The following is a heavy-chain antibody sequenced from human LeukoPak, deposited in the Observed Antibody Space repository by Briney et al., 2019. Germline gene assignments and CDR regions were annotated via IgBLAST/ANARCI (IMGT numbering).Heavy chain of an antibody. CDR2: ISAYNGNT. Sequence: ASVKVSCKASGYTFTSYGISWVRQAPGQGLEWMGWISAYNGNTNYAQKFQGRVTMTRNTSISTAYMELSSLRSEDTAVYYCARIPPLSPYYYYYYGMDVWGQGTTVTVSS. J-gene: IGHJ6*02. CDR1: GYTFTSYG. CDR3: ARIPPLSPYYYYYYGMDV. V-gene: IGHV1-18*01.